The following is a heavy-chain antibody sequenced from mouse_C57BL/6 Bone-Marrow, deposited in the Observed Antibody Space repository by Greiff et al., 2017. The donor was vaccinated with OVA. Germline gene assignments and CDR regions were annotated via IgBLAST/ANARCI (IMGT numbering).Heavy chain of an antibody. D-gene: IGHD1-1*01. V-gene: IGHV1-72*01. CDR1: GYTFTSYW. J-gene: IGHJ2*01. Sequence: QVQLQQPGAELVKPGASVKLSCKASGYTFTSYWMHWVKQRPGRGLEWIGRIDPNSGGPKYNEKFKSKATLTVDKPSSTAYMQRSSLTSEDSAVYYCARGPTVVEYYFDYWGQGTTLTVSS. CDR2: IDPNSGGP. CDR3: ARGPTVVEYYFDY.